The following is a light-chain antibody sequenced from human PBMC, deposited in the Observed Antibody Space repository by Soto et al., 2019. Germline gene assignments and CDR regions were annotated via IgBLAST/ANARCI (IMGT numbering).Light chain of an antibody. V-gene: IGLV7-43*01. CDR1: TGAVTSGNY. CDR2: TTN. Sequence: QTVVTQEPSLTVSPGGTVTLTCASSTGAVTSGNYPSWFQQRPGQAPRTLIYTTNSKPSWTPARFYGCLLGDKAALALSGVQPEDEADYYCLLYYGGAQLVFGGGTKLTVL. J-gene: IGLJ3*02. CDR3: LLYYGGAQLV.